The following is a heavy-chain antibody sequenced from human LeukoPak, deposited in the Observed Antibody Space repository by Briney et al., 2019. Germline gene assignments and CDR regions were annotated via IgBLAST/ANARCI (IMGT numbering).Heavy chain of an antibody. V-gene: IGHV4-4*07. CDR3: ARESGYYYHTSGYTFDY. CDR1: GGSSNNYY. CDR2: IYTSGST. Sequence: SETLSLTCTVSGGSSNNYYWSWIRQSAGKGLEWIGRIYTSGSTNYNPSLKSRVSMSVDTSKNQFSLRLRSVTAADTAVYYCARESGYYYHTSGYTFDYWGQGILVTVSS. J-gene: IGHJ4*02. D-gene: IGHD3-22*01.